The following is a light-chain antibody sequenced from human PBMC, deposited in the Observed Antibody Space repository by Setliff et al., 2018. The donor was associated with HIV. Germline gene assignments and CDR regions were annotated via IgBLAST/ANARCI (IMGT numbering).Light chain of an antibody. CDR2: DGS. J-gene: IGKJ4*01. Sequence: DIQLTQSPPVLSASIGDRVTITCRASQGIGSDIIWYQQKPGKAPNLLMYDGSTLQTGVSSRFSGSGSGTEFTLTISSLQPEDFATYYCQHINSYPLTYGGGTRWIS. CDR1: QGIGSD. V-gene: IGKV1-9*01. CDR3: QHINSYPLT.